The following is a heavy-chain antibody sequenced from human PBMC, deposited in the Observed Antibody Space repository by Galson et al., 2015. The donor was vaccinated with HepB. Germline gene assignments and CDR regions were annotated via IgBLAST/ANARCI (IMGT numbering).Heavy chain of an antibody. CDR3: ARDFDY. Sequence: LEWMGWISAYNGNTNYAHKLQGRVTMTTDTSTSTAYMELRSLRSDDTAVYYCARDFDYWGQGTLVTVSS. J-gene: IGHJ4*02. V-gene: IGHV1-18*01. CDR2: ISAYNGNT.